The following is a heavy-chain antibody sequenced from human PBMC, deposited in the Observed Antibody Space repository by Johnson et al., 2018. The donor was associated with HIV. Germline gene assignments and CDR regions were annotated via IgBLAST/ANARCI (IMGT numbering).Heavy chain of an antibody. CDR2: ISWNSGSI. V-gene: IGHV3-9*01. J-gene: IGHJ3*02. CDR3: ARDWGGYDAFDI. D-gene: IGHD1-26*01. Sequence: VQLVESGGGVVQHGRSLRLSCAASGFTFDDYAMHWVRQAPGKGLEWVSGISWNSGSIAYADSVKGRFTISRDNAKKSLYLQMNSLRPEDSALYYCARDWGGYDAFDIWGQWTMVTVSS. CDR1: GFTFDDYA.